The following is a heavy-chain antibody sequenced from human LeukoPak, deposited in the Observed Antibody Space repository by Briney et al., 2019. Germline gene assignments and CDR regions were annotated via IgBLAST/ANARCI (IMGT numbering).Heavy chain of an antibody. J-gene: IGHJ6*03. V-gene: IGHV7-4-1*02. D-gene: IGHD2-2*01. CDR1: GYTFTTYA. Sequence: ASVKVSCKASGYTFTTYAMNWVRQAPGQGLEWMGWINTDTGNPTYAQGFTGRFVFSFDTSVSTAYLQISSLKAEDTAVYYCARSGYCSSTSCYPTPYYYYYMDVWGKGTTVTVSS. CDR3: ARSGYCSSTSCYPTPYYYYYMDV. CDR2: INTDTGNP.